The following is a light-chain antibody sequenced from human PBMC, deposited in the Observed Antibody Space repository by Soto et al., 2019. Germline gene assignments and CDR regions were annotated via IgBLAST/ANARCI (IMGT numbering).Light chain of an antibody. CDR1: QSLLYSNGYSL. Sequence: DIVMTQSPLSRPVTPGEPASISCRSSQSLLYSNGYSLLDWYLQKPGQSPQLLIYLGSNRAAGVTERFSGSGSGTEFTLKISRVEAEDVAVYYCIQSLQTPPTFGQGTKVEIK. CDR3: IQSLQTPPT. CDR2: LGS. J-gene: IGKJ1*01. V-gene: IGKV2-28*01.